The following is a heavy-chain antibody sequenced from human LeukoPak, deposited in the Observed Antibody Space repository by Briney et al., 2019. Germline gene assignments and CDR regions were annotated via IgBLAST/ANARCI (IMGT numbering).Heavy chain of an antibody. V-gene: IGHV4-31*03. CDR1: GGSISSGGYY. CDR3: AREGGITHYFDY. J-gene: IGHJ4*02. CDR2: IYYSGST. Sequence: PSETLSLTCTVSGGSISSGGYYWSWIRQHPGKGLEWIGYIYYSGSTYYNPSLKSRVTISVDTSKNQFSLKLSSVTAADTAVYYCAREGGITHYFDYWGQGTLVTVSS. D-gene: IGHD3-16*01.